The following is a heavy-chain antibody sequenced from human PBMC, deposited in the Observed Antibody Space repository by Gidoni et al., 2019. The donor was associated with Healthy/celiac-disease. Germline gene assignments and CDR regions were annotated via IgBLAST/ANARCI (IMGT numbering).Heavy chain of an antibody. D-gene: IGHD3-22*01. J-gene: IGHJ3*02. CDR3: ARRGEDDYYDSSGYYRDAFDI. Sequence: QLQLQESGPGLVKPSETLSLNCTVSGGSISSSSYYWGWSRQPPGKGLEWIGSIYYSGSTYYNPSLKSRVTISVDTSKSQFSRKLGSVTAADTAVYYCARRGEDDYYDSSGYYRDAFDIWNQGTMVTVSS. CDR2: IYYSGST. V-gene: IGHV4-39*01. CDR1: GGSISSSSYY.